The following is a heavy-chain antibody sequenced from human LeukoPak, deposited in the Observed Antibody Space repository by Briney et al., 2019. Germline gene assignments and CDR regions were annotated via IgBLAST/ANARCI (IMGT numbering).Heavy chain of an antibody. CDR1: GFTFSDYY. CDR3: ARGKRRFDS. Sequence: GGSLRLSCAASGFTFSDYYMSWIRQAPGKGLEWVSYMSESGSSIYYAASVKGRFTISRDNVNHSLFLQMNSLRAEDTAVYYCARGKRRFDSWGQGTLVTVSS. J-gene: IGHJ4*02. CDR2: MSESGSSI. V-gene: IGHV3-11*01.